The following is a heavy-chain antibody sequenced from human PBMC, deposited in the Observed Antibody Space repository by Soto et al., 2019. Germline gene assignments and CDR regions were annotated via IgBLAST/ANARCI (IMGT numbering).Heavy chain of an antibody. CDR3: ATDLTTMIAFGQ. Sequence: SETLSLTCAVSGYSISSGYYWGWIRQPPGKGLEWIGSIDQSGSTSYNASLKSRVTISADTSKNQISLMLTSVTAADTAVYYCATDLTTMIAFGQWGQGTQVTVSS. J-gene: IGHJ4*02. CDR1: GYSISSGYY. CDR2: IDQSGST. D-gene: IGHD3-22*01. V-gene: IGHV4-38-2*01.